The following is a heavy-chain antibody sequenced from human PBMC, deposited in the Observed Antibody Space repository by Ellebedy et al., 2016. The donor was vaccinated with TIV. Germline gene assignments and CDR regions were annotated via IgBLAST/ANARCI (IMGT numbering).Heavy chain of an antibody. Sequence: SETLSLTCTVSGGSISSYYWNWIRQPPGKGLEWIGYIYSSGSTNYNPSLKSRVSMSLDTSKNQFSLTLSSVTAADTALYYCARGRYYEDLMGPWTPFDLWGQGTMVTVSS. CDR2: IYSSGST. V-gene: IGHV4-59*01. J-gene: IGHJ3*01. CDR3: ARGRYYEDLMGPWTPFDL. CDR1: GGSISSYY. D-gene: IGHD3-10*01.